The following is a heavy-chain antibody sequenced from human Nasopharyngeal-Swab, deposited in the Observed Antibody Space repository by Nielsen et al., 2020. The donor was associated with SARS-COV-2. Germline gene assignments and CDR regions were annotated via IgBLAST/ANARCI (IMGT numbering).Heavy chain of an antibody. CDR3: ARKYCNGDCYFDY. CDR1: GGSISSGFYS. CDR2: IYHSGNT. V-gene: IGHV4-30-2*01. D-gene: IGHD2-21*02. Sequence: SLRLSCAVSGGSISSGFYSWSWIRQPPGKGLEWIGYIYHSGNTYYNPSLKSRVTISVDRSKNQFSLRLSSVTAADTAVYYCARKYCNGDCYFDYWGQGTLVTVSS. J-gene: IGHJ4*02.